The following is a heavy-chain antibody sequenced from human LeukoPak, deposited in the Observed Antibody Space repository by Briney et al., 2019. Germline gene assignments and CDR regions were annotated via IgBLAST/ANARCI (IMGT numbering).Heavy chain of an antibody. CDR3: AKPHYDSSGYYYLASYFDY. D-gene: IGHD3-22*01. Sequence: GSLRLSCAASGFTFSSYAMSWVRQAPGKGLEWVSAISGSGGSTYYADSVKGRFTISRDNSKNTLYLQMNSLRAEDTAVYYCAKPHYDSSGYYYLASYFDYWGQGTLVTVSS. J-gene: IGHJ4*02. CDR2: ISGSGGST. CDR1: GFTFSSYA. V-gene: IGHV3-23*01.